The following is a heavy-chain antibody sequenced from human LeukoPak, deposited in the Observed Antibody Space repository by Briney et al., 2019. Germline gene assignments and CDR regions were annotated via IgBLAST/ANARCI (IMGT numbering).Heavy chain of an antibody. J-gene: IGHJ4*02. V-gene: IGHV3-7*01. CDR2: IKQDGSEK. Sequence: PGGSLRLSCAASGFTFSSYWMTWVRQAPGKGLEWVANIKQDGSEKYYVDSVKGRFTISRDNGKNSLYLQMNSQRAEDTAVYYCAREGSSGGPGYFDYWGQGTLVTVSS. CDR3: AREGSSGGPGYFDY. CDR1: GFTFSSYW. D-gene: IGHD6-19*01.